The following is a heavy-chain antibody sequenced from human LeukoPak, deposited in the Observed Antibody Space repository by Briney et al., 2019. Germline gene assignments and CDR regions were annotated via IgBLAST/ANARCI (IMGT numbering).Heavy chain of an antibody. D-gene: IGHD3-10*01. CDR3: ARSGTMVRGVINYFDY. CDR1: GFTFTTYW. J-gene: IGHJ4*02. V-gene: IGHV3-64*01. Sequence: PGGSLRLSCVASGFTFTTYWMHWVRQAPGKGLEYVSAISSNGGSTYYANSVKGRFTISRDNSKNTLYLQMGSLRAEDMAVYYCARSGTMVRGVINYFDYWGQGTLVTVSS. CDR2: ISSNGGST.